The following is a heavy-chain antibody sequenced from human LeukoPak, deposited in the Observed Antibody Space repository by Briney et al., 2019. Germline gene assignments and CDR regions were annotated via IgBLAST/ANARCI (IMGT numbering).Heavy chain of an antibody. Sequence: SGPTLVNPTQTLTLTCTFSGFSLSTRGVGVGWIRQPPGKALEWLALIDWDDDKRYSPSLKNRLTITKDTSKNQVVLTMTNMDPVDTATYYCAHRPPSVLGEDWFDPWGQGILVTVSS. CDR3: AHRPPSVLGEDWFDP. CDR2: IDWDDDK. D-gene: IGHD2-21*01. V-gene: IGHV2-5*02. CDR1: GFSLSTRGVG. J-gene: IGHJ5*02.